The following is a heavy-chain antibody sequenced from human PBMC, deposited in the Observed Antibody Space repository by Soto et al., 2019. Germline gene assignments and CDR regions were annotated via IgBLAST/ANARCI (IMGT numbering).Heavy chain of an antibody. CDR1: GSYISRGVYY. V-gene: IGHV4-31*03. J-gene: IGHJ3*02. Sequence: TRSLSGPFSGSYISRGVYYLSWIRQHPGKGLEWIGYIYYSGSTHYNPSLESRVTISVDTSKSQFSLKLSSVTAADTAVYYCARAMMGAFDIWGQGTMVNVS. D-gene: IGHD3-22*01. CDR3: ARAMMGAFDI. CDR2: IYYSGST.